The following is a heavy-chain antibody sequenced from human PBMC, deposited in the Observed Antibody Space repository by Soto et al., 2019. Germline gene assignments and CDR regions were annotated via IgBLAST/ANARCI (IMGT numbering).Heavy chain of an antibody. Sequence: EVQLVESGGGLVQPGGSLRLSCAASGFTFSSYWMSWVRQAPGKGLEWVANIKQDGSEKYYVASVKGRFTISRDNAKNSLYLQMNSLRAEDTAVYYCAREPLPTYYDILTGYSREDAFDIWGQGTMVTVSS. CDR3: AREPLPTYYDILTGYSREDAFDI. CDR2: IKQDGSEK. CDR1: GFTFSSYW. J-gene: IGHJ3*02. V-gene: IGHV3-7*01. D-gene: IGHD3-9*01.